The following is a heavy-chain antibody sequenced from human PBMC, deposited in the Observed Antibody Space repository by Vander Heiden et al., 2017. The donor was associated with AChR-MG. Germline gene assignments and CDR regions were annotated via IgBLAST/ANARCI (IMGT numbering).Heavy chain of an antibody. V-gene: IGHV3-23*01. J-gene: IGHJ4*02. Sequence: EVQLLESGGGLVQPGGSLSLSCAASGFTFSSYAMSWVRQAPGKGLEWVSAISGSGGSTYYADSVKGRFTISRDNSKNTRYLKMNSMRAEETAVYYCAKDSMRGGVMGGNFDYWGQGTLVTVSS. CDR2: ISGSGGST. CDR3: AKDSMRGGVMGGNFDY. CDR1: GFTFSSYA. D-gene: IGHD3-22*01.